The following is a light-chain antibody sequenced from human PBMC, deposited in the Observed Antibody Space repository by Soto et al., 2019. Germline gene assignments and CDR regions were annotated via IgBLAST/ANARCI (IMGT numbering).Light chain of an antibody. J-gene: IGKJ1*01. CDR2: KAS. CDR3: QQYNTHWT. CDR1: QDIERW. Sequence: DIQMTQSPSTLSASVGDRVTITCRASQDIERWLAWYQQKPGKTPNLLIYKASNLENGVPSRFSGSGSGTEFTLTISSLQPDDFATYYCQQYNTHWTFGQGTKVAIK. V-gene: IGKV1-5*03.